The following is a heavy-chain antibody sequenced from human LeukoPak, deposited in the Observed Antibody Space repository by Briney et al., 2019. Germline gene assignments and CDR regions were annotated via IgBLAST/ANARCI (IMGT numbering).Heavy chain of an antibody. CDR2: IIPIFGTA. CDR3: ARVNYDFWSGHYYYCMDV. D-gene: IGHD3-3*01. J-gene: IGHJ6*03. Sequence: ASVKVSCKASGGTFSSYAISWVRQAPGQELEWMGGIIPIFGTANYAQKFQGRVTITTDESTSTAYMELSSLRSEDTAVYYCARVNYDFWSGHYYYCMDVWGKGTTVTVSS. CDR1: GGTFSSYA. V-gene: IGHV1-69*05.